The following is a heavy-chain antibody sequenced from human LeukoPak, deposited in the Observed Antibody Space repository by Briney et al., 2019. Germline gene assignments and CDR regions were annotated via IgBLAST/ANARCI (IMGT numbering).Heavy chain of an antibody. D-gene: IGHD1-26*01. Sequence: PSETLSLTCTVSGGSISSSTYYWGWIRQPPGKGLEWIGSVYYSGSTYYNPSLKSRVTISVDTSKNQFSLKLNSVTAADTAVYYCATPYSGGYHGLDIWGQGTMVTVSS. CDR2: VYYSGST. CDR1: GGSISSSTYY. J-gene: IGHJ3*02. V-gene: IGHV4-39*01. CDR3: ATPYSGGYHGLDI.